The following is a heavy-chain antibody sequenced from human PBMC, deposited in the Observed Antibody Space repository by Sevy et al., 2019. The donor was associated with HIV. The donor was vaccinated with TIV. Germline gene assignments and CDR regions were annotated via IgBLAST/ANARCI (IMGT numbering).Heavy chain of an antibody. D-gene: IGHD2-2*01. V-gene: IGHV4-59*01. J-gene: IGHJ6*03. Sequence: SETLSLTCTVSGGSISSYYWSWIRQPPGKGLEWIGYIYYSGSTNYNPALKSRVTISVDTSKNQFSLKLSSVTAADTAVYYCARDLSSTSPTSPAGYYYYMDVWGKGTTVTVS. CDR1: GGSISSYY. CDR3: ARDLSSTSPTSPAGYYYYMDV. CDR2: IYYSGST.